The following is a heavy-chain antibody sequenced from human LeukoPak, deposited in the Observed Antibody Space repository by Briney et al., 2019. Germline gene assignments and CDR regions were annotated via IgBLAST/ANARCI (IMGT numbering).Heavy chain of an antibody. CDR1: GFTFSSYA. V-gene: IGHV3-30-3*01. CDR3: ARVQYYDSSGYSDYYYYYGMDV. J-gene: IGHJ6*02. CDR2: ISYDGSNK. D-gene: IGHD3-22*01. Sequence: GGSLRLSCAASGFTFSSYAMHWVRQAPGKGLEWVAVISYDGSNKYYADSVKGRFTISRDNSKNTLYLRMNSLRAEDTAVYYCARVQYYDSSGYSDYYYYYGMDVWGQGTTVTVSS.